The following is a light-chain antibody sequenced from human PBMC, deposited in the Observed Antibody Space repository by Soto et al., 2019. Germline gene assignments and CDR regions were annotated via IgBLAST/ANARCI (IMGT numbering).Light chain of an antibody. Sequence: SYELTQPPSVSVSPGQTARITCSGDALPKQYAYWYQQKPGQAPVLVIYKDSERPSGIPERFSGSSSGTTVTLTISGVQAEDEADYYCQSADSSGTRSVVFGGGTKLTVL. CDR3: QSADSSGTRSVV. CDR1: ALPKQY. CDR2: KDS. V-gene: IGLV3-25*03. J-gene: IGLJ2*01.